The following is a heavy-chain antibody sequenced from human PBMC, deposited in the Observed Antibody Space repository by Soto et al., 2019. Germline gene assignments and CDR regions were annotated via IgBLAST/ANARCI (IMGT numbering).Heavy chain of an antibody. D-gene: IGHD2-2*01. CDR3: ARDQLLPNYYYYYYGMDV. CDR2: IIPIFGTA. J-gene: IGHJ6*02. V-gene: IGHV1-69*01. Sequence: QVQLVQSGAEVKKPGSSVKVSCKASGGTFSSYAISWVRQAPGQGLEWMGGIIPIFGTANYAQKFQGRVTITADESTSTAYMELSSLRSEDTAVYYCARDQLLPNYYYYYYGMDVWGQGTTVTVSS. CDR1: GGTFSSYA.